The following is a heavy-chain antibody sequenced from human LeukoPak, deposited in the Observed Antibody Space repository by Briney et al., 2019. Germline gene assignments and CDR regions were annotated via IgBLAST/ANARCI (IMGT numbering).Heavy chain of an antibody. D-gene: IGHD3-16*01. J-gene: IGHJ4*02. CDR1: GFTFGDYA. CDR2: IRSKAYGGTT. V-gene: IGHV3-49*04. CDR3: TRVQWGSALGGLDY. Sequence: GGSLRLSCTASGFTFGDYAMSWVRQAPGKGLEWVGFIRSKAYGGTTEYAASVKGRFTISRDDSKSIAYLQMNSLKTEDTAVYYCTRVQWGSALGGLDYWGQGTLVSVSS.